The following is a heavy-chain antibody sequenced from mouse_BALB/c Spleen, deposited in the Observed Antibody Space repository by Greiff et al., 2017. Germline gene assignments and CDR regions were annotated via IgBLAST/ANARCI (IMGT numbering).Heavy chain of an antibody. CDR3: TREDYYGSSPHFAY. Sequence: EVKLQESGGGLVQPGGSMKLSCVASGFTFSNYWMNWVRQSPEKGLEWVAEIRLKSNNYATHYAESVKGRFTISRDDSKSSVYLQMNNLRAEDTGIYYCTREDYYGSSPHFAYWGQGTLVTVSA. D-gene: IGHD1-1*01. V-gene: IGHV6-6*02. J-gene: IGHJ3*01. CDR1: GFTFSNYW. CDR2: IRLKSNNYAT.